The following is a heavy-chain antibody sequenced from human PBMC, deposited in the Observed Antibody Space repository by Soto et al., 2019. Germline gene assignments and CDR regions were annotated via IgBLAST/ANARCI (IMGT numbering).Heavy chain of an antibody. J-gene: IGHJ4*02. D-gene: IGHD3-22*01. CDR1: GGSISSYY. CDR3: ARLTYYDSTGYVDY. CDR2: IYYSGST. Sequence: SETLSLTCTVSGGSISSYYWSWIRQPPGGGLEWIGYIYYSGSTNYNPSLKSRVTISVDTSTNRFSLRLSSVTAADTAMYYCARLTYYDSTGYVDYWGQGTLVTVSS. V-gene: IGHV4-59*01.